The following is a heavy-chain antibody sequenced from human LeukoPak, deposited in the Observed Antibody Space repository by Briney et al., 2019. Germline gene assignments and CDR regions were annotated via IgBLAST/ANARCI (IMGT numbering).Heavy chain of an antibody. CDR3: ASPRAERSTWYAVDY. CDR1: GGSISRSNW. V-gene: IGHV4-4*02. Sequence: KPSETLSLTCTVSGGSISRSNWWSWVRQSPGKGLEWIGEIYDNGSTNYKSSLKSRVTISVDKSKNQFFLNLSSVTAADTAVYYCASPRAERSTWYAVDYWGQGILVTVSS. CDR2: IYDNGST. J-gene: IGHJ4*02. D-gene: IGHD6-13*01.